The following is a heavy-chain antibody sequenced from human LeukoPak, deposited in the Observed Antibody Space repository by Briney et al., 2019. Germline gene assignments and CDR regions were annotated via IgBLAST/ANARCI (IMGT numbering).Heavy chain of an antibody. J-gene: IGHJ4*02. V-gene: IGHV4-39*01. CDR3: ARTRATVTDY. D-gene: IGHD4-17*01. CDR2: IFYSGST. CDR1: GDSVSTSGYY. Sequence: PSETLSLTCTVSGDSVSTSGYYWAWIRQPPGKGLEWIGNIFYSGSTYYNPSLKSRVTISVDTSKNQFSLKLSSVTAADTAVYYCARTRATVTDYWGQGTLVTVSS.